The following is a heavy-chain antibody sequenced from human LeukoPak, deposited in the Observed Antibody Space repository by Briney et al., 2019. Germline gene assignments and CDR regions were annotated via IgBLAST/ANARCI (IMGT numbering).Heavy chain of an antibody. CDR2: ISWNSDST. J-gene: IGHJ5*02. CDR3: AKGLYYDILTGNWFDP. Sequence: GGSLRLSCAASGFSFAYYVMHWVRQAPGKGLEWVSGISWNSDSTGYADSVKGRFTISRDNAKNSLYLQMNSLRAEDTALYYCAKGLYYDILTGNWFDPWGQGTLVTVSS. D-gene: IGHD3-9*01. V-gene: IGHV3-9*01. CDR1: GFSFAYYV.